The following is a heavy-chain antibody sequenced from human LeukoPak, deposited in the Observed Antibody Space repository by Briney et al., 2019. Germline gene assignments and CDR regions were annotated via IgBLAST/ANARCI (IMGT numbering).Heavy chain of an antibody. J-gene: IGHJ4*02. Sequence: SETLSLTCSVSGGSISSYYWSWIRQPPGRGMEWIGYIYYSGRTSYNPSLKSRVTISVDTSKNQFSLKLSSVTAADTAVYYCARGTYDYVWGSYRYTYYFDYWGQGTLVTVSS. V-gene: IGHV4-59*12. CDR3: ARGTYDYVWGSYRYTYYFDY. CDR1: GGSISSYY. CDR2: IYYSGRT. D-gene: IGHD3-16*02.